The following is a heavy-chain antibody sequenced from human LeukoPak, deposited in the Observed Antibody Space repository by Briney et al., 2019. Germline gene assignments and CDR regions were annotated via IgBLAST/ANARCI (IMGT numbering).Heavy chain of an antibody. CDR2: ISGSGGST. J-gene: IGHJ5*02. CDR3: AKDNHYYDSSGYPNWFDP. Sequence: GGSLRLSCAASGFTFSDYYISWIRQAPGKGLEWVSAISGSGGSTHYADSVKGRFTISRDNSKNTLYLQMNSLRAEDTAVYYCAKDNHYYDSSGYPNWFDPWGQGTLVTVSS. D-gene: IGHD3-22*01. V-gene: IGHV3-23*01. CDR1: GFTFSDYY.